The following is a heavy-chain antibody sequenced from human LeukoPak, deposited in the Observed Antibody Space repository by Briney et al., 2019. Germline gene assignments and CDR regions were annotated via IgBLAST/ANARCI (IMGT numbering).Heavy chain of an antibody. CDR2: IWYDGSNK. CDR3: ARDYCSGGSCYSGIDY. J-gene: IGHJ4*02. CDR1: GFTFSSYG. V-gene: IGHV3-33*01. D-gene: IGHD2-15*01. Sequence: GGSLRLSCAASGFTFSSYGMHWVRQAPGKGLEWVAVIWYDGSNKYYADSVKGRFTISRDNSKSTLYLQMNSLRAEDTAVYYCARDYCSGGSCYSGIDYWGQGTLVTVSS.